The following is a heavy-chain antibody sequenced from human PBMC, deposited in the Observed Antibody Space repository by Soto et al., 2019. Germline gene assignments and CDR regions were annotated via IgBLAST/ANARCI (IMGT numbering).Heavy chain of an antibody. Sequence: EVQLVETGGSLIQPGGSLRLSCAVSGITVRSNYMSWVRQAPGKGLEWGSIIYSSGNTYYADSVKGRFTMSRDTSNNTVFLQMSSLRAEDTAVYYCARVSSPFGYLVQGTLVTVSS. D-gene: IGHD3-16*01. CDR1: GITVRSNY. CDR2: IYSSGNT. J-gene: IGHJ4*02. CDR3: ARVSSPFGY. V-gene: IGHV3-53*02.